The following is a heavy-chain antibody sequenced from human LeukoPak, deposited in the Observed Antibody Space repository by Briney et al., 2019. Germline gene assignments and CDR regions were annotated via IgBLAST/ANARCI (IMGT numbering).Heavy chain of an antibody. CDR2: INHSGST. J-gene: IGHJ4*02. CDR1: GGSFSGYY. V-gene: IGHV4-34*01. D-gene: IGHD2-2*01. Sequence: PSETLSLTCAVYGGSFSGYYWSWIRQPPGKGLEWIGEINHSGSTNYNPSLKSRVTISVDTSKNQFSLKLSSVTAADTAVYYCASCSTSCYLNLFDYWGQGTPVTVSS. CDR3: ASCSTSCYLNLFDY.